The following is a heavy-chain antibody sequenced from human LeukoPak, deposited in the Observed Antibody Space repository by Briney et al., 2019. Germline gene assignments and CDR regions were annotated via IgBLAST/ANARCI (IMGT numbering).Heavy chain of an antibody. CDR1: GGSISSGSYY. D-gene: IGHD3-10*01. CDR3: ARGLQPTYYYGSGSYYNVESFDY. V-gene: IGHV4-61*02. Sequence: PSQTLSLTCTVSGGSISSGSYYWSWIRRPAGKGLEWIGRIYTSGSTNYNPSLKSRVTISVDTSKNQFSLKLSSVTAADTAVYYCARGLQPTYYYGSGSYYNVESFDYWGQGTLVTVSS. J-gene: IGHJ4*02. CDR2: IYTSGST.